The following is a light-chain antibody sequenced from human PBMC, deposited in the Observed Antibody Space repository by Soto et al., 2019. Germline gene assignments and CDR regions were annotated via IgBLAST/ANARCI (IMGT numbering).Light chain of an antibody. CDR1: GSDVGSYNL. CDR2: EVS. CDR3: CSKSGGTSVI. J-gene: IGLJ2*01. V-gene: IGLV2-23*02. Sequence: QSVLTQPASVSEAPGQSITISCTGTGSDVGSYNLVSWYQQHPGKVPKLVIYEVSNRPSGVSARFSGSKSGNTASLTISGLQVEDEADYYCCSKSGGTSVIFGGGTKLTVL.